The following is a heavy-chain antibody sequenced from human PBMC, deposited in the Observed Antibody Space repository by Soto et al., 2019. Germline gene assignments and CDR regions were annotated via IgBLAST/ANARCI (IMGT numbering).Heavy chain of an antibody. CDR2: IYPGDSDT. CDR3: ARLAYCGGDCYIYFQH. D-gene: IGHD2-21*02. J-gene: IGHJ1*01. V-gene: IGHV5-51*01. Sequence: PGEPLKIWFKGSGYSFTSYWIGWVRQMPGKGLEWMGIIYPGDSDTRYSPSFQGQVTISADKSISTAYLQWSSLKASDTAMYYCARLAYCGGDCYIYFQHWGQGTLVTVSS. CDR1: GYSFTSYW.